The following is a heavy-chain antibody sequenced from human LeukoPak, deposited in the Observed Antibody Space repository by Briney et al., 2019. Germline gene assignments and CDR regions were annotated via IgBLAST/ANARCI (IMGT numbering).Heavy chain of an antibody. J-gene: IGHJ4*02. D-gene: IGHD4-17*01. CDR3: AKSPDYGDYGHFDY. CDR1: GFTFSSYG. V-gene: IGHV3-23*01. Sequence: GGTLRLSCAASGFTFSSYGMSWVRQAQGKGLEWVSAISGSGGSTYYADSVKGRFTISRDNSKNTLYLQMNSLRAEDTAVYYCAKSPDYGDYGHFDYWGQGTLVTVSS. CDR2: ISGSGGST.